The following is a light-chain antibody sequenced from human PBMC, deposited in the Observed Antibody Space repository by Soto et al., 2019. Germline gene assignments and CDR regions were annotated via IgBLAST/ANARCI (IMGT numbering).Light chain of an antibody. J-gene: IGLJ3*02. CDR1: SSDVGAYNH. Sequence: QSALTQPASVSGSPGQSITISCTGTSSDVGAYNHVSWYQHHPGKAPKLMIYEVTNQPSGVSNRFSGSKSGNTASLTISGLQADDEADYYCHSYTTSSTRVFGGGTKVTVL. CDR2: EVT. CDR3: HSYTTSSTRV. V-gene: IGLV2-14*01.